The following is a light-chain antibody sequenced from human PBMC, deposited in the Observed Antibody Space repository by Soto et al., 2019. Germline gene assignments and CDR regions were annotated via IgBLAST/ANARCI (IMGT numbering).Light chain of an antibody. CDR1: QSVGDN. CDR3: QQHNDWPT. V-gene: IGKV3-15*01. Sequence: ILMTQSPATLSVSPGERATLSCRASQSVGDNSAWYQQKPGQAPRLLVYGASTRATGIPARFSGSGSGTEFTLTINSLQSEDFAIYYCQQHNDWPTFGQGTRLEIK. J-gene: IGKJ5*01. CDR2: GAS.